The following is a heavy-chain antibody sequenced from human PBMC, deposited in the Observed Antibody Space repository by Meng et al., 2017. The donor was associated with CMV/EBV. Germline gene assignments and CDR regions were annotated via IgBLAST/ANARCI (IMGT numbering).Heavy chain of an antibody. J-gene: IGHJ4*02. Sequence: GGSLRLSCAASGFTFSSDAMSWVRQAPGKGLEWVSAISGSGGSTYYADSVKGRFTISRDNSKNTLYLQMNSLRAEDTAVYYCAKGGIQLWAQFDYWGQGTLVTVSS. D-gene: IGHD5-18*01. CDR1: GFTFSSDA. CDR3: AKGGIQLWAQFDY. CDR2: ISGSGGST. V-gene: IGHV3-23*01.